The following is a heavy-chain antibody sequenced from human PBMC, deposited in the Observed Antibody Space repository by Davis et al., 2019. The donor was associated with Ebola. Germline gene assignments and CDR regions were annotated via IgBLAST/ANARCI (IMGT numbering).Heavy chain of an antibody. CDR2: IYPDDSDT. CDR1: GYRFNNYW. J-gene: IGHJ6*02. Sequence: GESLKISCQGSGYRFNNYWIGWVRQVPGKGLEWMGLIYPDDSDTTYSPSFEGQVTISVDKSLSTTYLQWSTLKASDTAMYYCARLPRGYLDEGYGLDVWGQGTTVTVSS. D-gene: IGHD2-15*01. CDR3: ARLPRGYLDEGYGLDV. V-gene: IGHV5-51*01.